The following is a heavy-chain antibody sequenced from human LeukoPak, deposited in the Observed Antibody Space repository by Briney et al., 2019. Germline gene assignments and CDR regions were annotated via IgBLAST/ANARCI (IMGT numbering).Heavy chain of an antibody. V-gene: IGHV3-53*01. CDR2: IYSGGTT. J-gene: IGHJ4*02. CDR3: ARRAGGYSHPYDY. Sequence: GGSLRLSCAVSGFTVSGNYMSWVRQAPGKGLECVSLIYSGGTTYYADSVKGRFTISRDNSKNTSYLQMNSLRAEDTAVYYCARRAGGYSHPYDYWGQGILVTVSS. CDR1: GFTVSGNY. D-gene: IGHD4-23*01.